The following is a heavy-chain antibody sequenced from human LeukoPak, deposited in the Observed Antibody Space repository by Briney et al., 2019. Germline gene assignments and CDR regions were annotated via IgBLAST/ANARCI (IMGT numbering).Heavy chain of an antibody. CDR1: GFTFSSYA. CDR3: ARGVATILRELDY. D-gene: IGHD5-24*01. Sequence: GGSLRLSCAASGFTFSSYAMSWVRQAPGKGLEWVSAISGTGGSTYYPDSLKGRFTISRDNSKNTLYLQMGSLRAEDMAVYYCARGVATILRELDYWGQGTLVTVSS. V-gene: IGHV3-23*01. CDR2: ISGTGGST. J-gene: IGHJ4*02.